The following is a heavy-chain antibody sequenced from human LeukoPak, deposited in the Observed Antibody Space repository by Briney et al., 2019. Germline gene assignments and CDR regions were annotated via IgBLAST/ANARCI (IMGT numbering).Heavy chain of an antibody. D-gene: IGHD4-11*01. Sequence: ASVKVSCKASGGTFSSYAINWVRQAPGQGLEWMGWMNPKSGNTGCAQKLQGRVTMTRNNSISTAYMELSSLRSEDTAVYYCARGESNPYDAFDIWGQGTMVTVSS. J-gene: IGHJ3*02. V-gene: IGHV1-8*02. CDR2: MNPKSGNT. CDR1: GGTFSSYA. CDR3: ARGESNPYDAFDI.